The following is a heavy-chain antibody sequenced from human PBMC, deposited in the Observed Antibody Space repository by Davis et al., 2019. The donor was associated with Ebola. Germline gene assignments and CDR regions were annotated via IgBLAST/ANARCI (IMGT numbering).Heavy chain of an antibody. CDR2: IDHSGST. CDR3: ARSVSGCGASDY. V-gene: IGHV4-34*01. Sequence: MPSETLSLTCAVYGGSFSAYYWTWIRQPPGKGLEWIGEIDHSGSTNYNPSLKSRVAISVDTSKNQFSLNLNSLTAADTAVYYCARSVSGCGASDYWGHGTLVTVSS. CDR1: GGSFSAYY. D-gene: IGHD1-26*01. J-gene: IGHJ4*01.